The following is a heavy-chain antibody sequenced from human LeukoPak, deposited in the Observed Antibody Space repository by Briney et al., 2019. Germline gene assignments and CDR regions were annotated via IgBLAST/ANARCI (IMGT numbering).Heavy chain of an antibody. Sequence: SETLSLTCAVYGGSFSGYYWSWIRQPPGKGLEWIGEINHSGSTNYNPSLKSRVTISVDTSKNQFSLKLSSVTAADTAVYYCARENYDFWSGYLSVWGKGTTVTVSS. CDR1: GGSFSGYY. D-gene: IGHD3-3*01. V-gene: IGHV4-34*01. CDR3: ARENYDFWSGYLSV. CDR2: INHSGST. J-gene: IGHJ6*04.